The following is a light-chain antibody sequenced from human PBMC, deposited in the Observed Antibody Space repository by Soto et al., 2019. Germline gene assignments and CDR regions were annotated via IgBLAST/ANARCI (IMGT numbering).Light chain of an antibody. CDR2: DAS. CDR1: QTISSW. Sequence: DIQMTQSPSTLSGSVGDRVTITCRASQTISSWLAWYQQKPGKAPKLLIYDASSLESGVPSRFSGSGSGTEFTLTISSLQPDDFATYYCQQYNSGTFGQGTKVDIK. V-gene: IGKV1-5*01. CDR3: QQYNSGT. J-gene: IGKJ1*01.